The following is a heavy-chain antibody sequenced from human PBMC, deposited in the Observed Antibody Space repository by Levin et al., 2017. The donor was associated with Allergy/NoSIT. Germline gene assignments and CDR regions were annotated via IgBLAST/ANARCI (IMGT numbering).Heavy chain of an antibody. CDR3: AKDMGSSGLGYYYYYGMDV. V-gene: IGHV3-9*01. D-gene: IGHD6-19*01. Sequence: SLKISCAASGFTFDDYAMHWVRQAPGKGLEWVSGISWNSGSIGYADSVKGRFTISRDNAKNSLYLQMNSLRAEDTALYYCAKDMGSSGLGYYYYYGMDVWGQGTTVTVSS. J-gene: IGHJ6*02. CDR1: GFTFDDYA. CDR2: ISWNSGSI.